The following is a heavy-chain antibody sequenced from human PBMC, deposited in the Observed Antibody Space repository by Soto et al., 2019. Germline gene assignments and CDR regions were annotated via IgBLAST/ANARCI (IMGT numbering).Heavy chain of an antibody. D-gene: IGHD3-22*01. Sequence: QVQLQESGPGLVKPSQTLSLTCTVSGGSISSGDYYWSWIRQHPGKGLEWIGYIYYSGSTYYNPSLKSRVTLSVDTSKNQFSLKLSSVTAADTAVYYCARENDSSGYSNWFDPWGQGTLVTVSS. CDR3: ARENDSSGYSNWFDP. CDR2: IYYSGST. J-gene: IGHJ5*02. CDR1: GGSISSGDYY. V-gene: IGHV4-31*03.